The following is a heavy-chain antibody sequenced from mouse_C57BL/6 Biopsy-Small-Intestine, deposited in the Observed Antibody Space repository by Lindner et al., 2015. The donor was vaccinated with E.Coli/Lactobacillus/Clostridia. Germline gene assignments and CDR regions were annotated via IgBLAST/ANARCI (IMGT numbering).Heavy chain of an antibody. CDR3: ARTTTVVANFDY. V-gene: IGHV1-66*01. CDR1: GYTFTSYY. J-gene: IGHJ2*01. Sequence: VQLQESGPELVKPGASVKLSCKASGYTFTSYYIHWVKQRPGQGLEWIGWIYPGSGNTKYNEKFKGKAALTADTSSSTAYMQLSSLTSEDSAVYYCARTTTVVANFDYWGQGTTLTVSS. CDR2: IYPGSGNT. D-gene: IGHD1-1*01.